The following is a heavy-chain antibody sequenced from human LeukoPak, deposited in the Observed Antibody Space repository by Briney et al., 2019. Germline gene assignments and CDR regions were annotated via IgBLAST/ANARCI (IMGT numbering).Heavy chain of an antibody. V-gene: IGHV1-69*13. Sequence: SVKVSCKSSGENLNNYLITWVRQAPGQGLEWMGGVIPVLETSNYAQKFRGRITITADESGNTAYMELSVLRSEDTAVYYCARDQRTYYLGSGSYYKVGRLDFWGQGTLVTVSS. CDR1: GENLNNYL. J-gene: IGHJ4*02. D-gene: IGHD3-10*01. CDR2: VIPVLETS. CDR3: ARDQRTYYLGSGSYYKVGRLDF.